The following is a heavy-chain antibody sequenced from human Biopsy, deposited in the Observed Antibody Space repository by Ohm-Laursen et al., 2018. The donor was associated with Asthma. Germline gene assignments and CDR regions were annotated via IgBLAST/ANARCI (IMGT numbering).Heavy chain of an antibody. Sequence: SLRLSCAAPGFTFSSYAMSWVRQAPGKGLEWVSAISGSGGSTYYADSVKGRFTISRDNSKNTLYLQMNSLRFEDTAVYYCARGYSGTDRIVYYYSGMEVWGQGTTVTVSS. V-gene: IGHV3-23*01. J-gene: IGHJ6*02. CDR3: ARGYSGTDRIVYYYSGMEV. CDR1: GFTFSSYA. D-gene: IGHD5-12*01. CDR2: ISGSGGST.